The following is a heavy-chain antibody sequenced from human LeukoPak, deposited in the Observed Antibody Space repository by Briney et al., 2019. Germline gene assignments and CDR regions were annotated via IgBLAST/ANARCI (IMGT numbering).Heavy chain of an antibody. J-gene: IGHJ4*02. CDR1: GGSTSSYY. CDR2: IYYSGNT. Sequence: SSETLSLTCTVSGGSTSSYYWSWIRQPPGKGLEWIGSIYYSGNTYYSPSLMSRVTISVDTSKNQFSLNLSSVTAADTAVYYCARAPHFFDTSGSRYYFDYWGQGALVTVSS. D-gene: IGHD3-22*01. V-gene: IGHV4-59*12. CDR3: ARAPHFFDTSGSRYYFDY.